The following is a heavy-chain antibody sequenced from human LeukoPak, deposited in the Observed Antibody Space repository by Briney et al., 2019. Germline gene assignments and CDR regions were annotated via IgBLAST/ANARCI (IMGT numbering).Heavy chain of an antibody. CDR2: ISANSGNT. CDR3: ARDKNYRFDY. Sequence: ASVKVPCKASGYPFTVNGISWVRQAPGEGLEWVGWISANSGNTIYAQKFQGRVTMTTETSTSTVYMELTSLRFDDTAVYYCARDKNYRFDYWGQGTLVTVPS. V-gene: IGHV1-18*01. CDR1: GYPFTVNG. J-gene: IGHJ4*02. D-gene: IGHD5-24*01.